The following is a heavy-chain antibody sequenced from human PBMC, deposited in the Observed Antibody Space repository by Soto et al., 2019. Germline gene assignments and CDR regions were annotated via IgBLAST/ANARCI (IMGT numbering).Heavy chain of an antibody. D-gene: IGHD3-10*01. CDR2: INHSGST. CDR3: ARAPRLWFGEPTRYYFDY. J-gene: IGHJ4*02. V-gene: IGHV4-34*01. Sequence: QVQLQQWGAGLLKPSETLSLTCAVYGGSFSGYYWSWIRQPPGKGLEWIGAINHSGSTNYNPSLKSRVTISVDTSKNQFPLKLSSVTAADTAVYYCARAPRLWFGEPTRYYFDYWGQGTLVTVSS. CDR1: GGSFSGYY.